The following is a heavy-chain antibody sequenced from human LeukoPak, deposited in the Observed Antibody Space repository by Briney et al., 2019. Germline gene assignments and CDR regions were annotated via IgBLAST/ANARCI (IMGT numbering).Heavy chain of an antibody. J-gene: IGHJ3*02. D-gene: IGHD4-11*01. CDR2: TYYRSKWYN. CDR3: ARGPTTVTKAGSAFDI. CDR1: GDSVSSNSAA. V-gene: IGHV6-1*01. Sequence: SQTLSLTCAISGDSVSSNSAAWNWIRQSPSRGLEWLGRTYYRSKWYNDYAVSVKSRITINPDTSKNQFSLQLSSVTAADTAVYYCARGPTTVTKAGSAFDIWGQGTMVTVSS.